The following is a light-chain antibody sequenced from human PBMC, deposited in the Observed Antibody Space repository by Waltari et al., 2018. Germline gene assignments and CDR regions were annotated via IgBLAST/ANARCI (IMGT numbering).Light chain of an antibody. J-gene: IGKJ4*01. V-gene: IGKV3-11*01. CDR1: QSVSSY. CDR3: QQRSNWPLT. CDR2: DAS. Sequence: EIVLTQSHATLSLSPGERATLSCRASQSVSSYLAWYQQKPGQAPRLLIYDASNRATGIPARFSGSGSGTDFTLTISSLEPEDFAVYYCQQRSNWPLTFGGGTKVEIK.